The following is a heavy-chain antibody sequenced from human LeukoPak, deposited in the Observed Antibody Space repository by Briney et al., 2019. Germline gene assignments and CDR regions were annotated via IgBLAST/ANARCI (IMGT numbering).Heavy chain of an antibody. Sequence: PSETLSLTCAVYGGSFSGYYWSWIRQPPGKGLEWIGEIYHSGSTNYNPSLKSRVTISVDKSKNQFSLKLSSVTAADTAVYYCASITFGGVIVNAFDIWGQGTMVTVSS. CDR3: ASITFGGVIVNAFDI. D-gene: IGHD3-16*02. J-gene: IGHJ3*02. CDR2: IYHSGST. CDR1: GGSFSGYY. V-gene: IGHV4-34*01.